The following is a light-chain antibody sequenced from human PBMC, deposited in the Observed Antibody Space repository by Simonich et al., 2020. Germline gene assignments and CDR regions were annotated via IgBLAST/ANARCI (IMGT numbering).Light chain of an antibody. CDR2: GAS. J-gene: IGKJ2*01. V-gene: IGKV3-15*01. CDR3: QQYNNWPYT. CDR1: QSVSSN. Sequence: EIVMTQSPATLSVSPGERATLSCRASQSVSSNLAWYQQKPGQAPRLLMYGASTRATGIPARFSGSWSGTEFTLTISSLQSEDFAVYYCQQYNNWPYTFGQGTKLEIK.